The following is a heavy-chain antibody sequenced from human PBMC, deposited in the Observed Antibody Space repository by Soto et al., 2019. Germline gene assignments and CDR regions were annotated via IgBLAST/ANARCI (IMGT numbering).Heavy chain of an antibody. CDR3: ARKSGAEGYGMDV. CDR2: IYPGDSDT. Sequence: GESLQISCKGSGYSFTSYCIGWVRQMPGKGLEWMGIIYPGDSDTRYSPSFQGQVTISADKSISTAYLQWSSLKASDTAMYYCARKSGAEGYGMDVWGQGTTVTVSS. V-gene: IGHV5-51*01. CDR1: GYSFTSYC. J-gene: IGHJ6*02. D-gene: IGHD1-26*01.